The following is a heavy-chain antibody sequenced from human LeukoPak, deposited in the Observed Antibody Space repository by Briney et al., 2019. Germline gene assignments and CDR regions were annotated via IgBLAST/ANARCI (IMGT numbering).Heavy chain of an antibody. Sequence: PGGPLRLSCAASGFTFDDYAMHWDRLAPGKGLEWVSGINWNSANIAYADSVKGRFTISRDNAKNSLYLQMNSLRAEDTAVYYCARVGGQRITMIIYWGQGTLVTVSS. CDR1: GFTFDDYA. D-gene: IGHD3-22*01. CDR2: INWNSANI. CDR3: ARVGGQRITMIIY. V-gene: IGHV3-9*01. J-gene: IGHJ4*02.